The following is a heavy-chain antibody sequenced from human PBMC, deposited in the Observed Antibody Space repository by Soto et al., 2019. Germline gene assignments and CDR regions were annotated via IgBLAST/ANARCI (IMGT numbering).Heavy chain of an antibody. Sequence: SETLSLTCTVSGDSMTSGDYSWSWTRQPPGKGLEWLGYIYRTGNTHYSPSLKSRVSISQDRSKNQFSLELTSVTAADTAVYYCARGDYQYSIDYWGQGTLVTVS. J-gene: IGHJ4*02. CDR1: GDSMTSGDYS. CDR2: IYRTGNT. CDR3: ARGDYQYSIDY. D-gene: IGHD2-2*01. V-gene: IGHV4-30-2*01.